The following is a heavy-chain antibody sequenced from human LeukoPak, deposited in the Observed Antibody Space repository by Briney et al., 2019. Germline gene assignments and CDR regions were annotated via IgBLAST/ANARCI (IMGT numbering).Heavy chain of an antibody. J-gene: IGHJ4*02. V-gene: IGHV1-2*06. CDR3: ARDQYYGSGSFDY. Sequence: ASVKVSCKASGYTFTGYYMHWVRQAPGQVLESMGRINPNSGGTNYAQKFQGRVTMTRDTSISTAYMELSRLRSDDTAVYYCARDQYYGSGSFDYWGQGTLVAVSS. D-gene: IGHD3-10*01. CDR2: INPNSGGT. CDR1: GYTFTGYY.